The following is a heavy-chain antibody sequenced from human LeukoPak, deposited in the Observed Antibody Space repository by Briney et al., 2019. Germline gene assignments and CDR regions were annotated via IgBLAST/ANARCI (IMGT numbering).Heavy chain of an antibody. J-gene: IGHJ4*02. CDR2: IYPGDSDT. CDR3: ARRHQDPSPFDY. V-gene: IGHV5-51*01. CDR1: GYSFTSYW. Sequence: GESLKISCKGSGYSFTSYWIGWVRQMPGKGREWMGIIYPGDSDTRYSPSFQGQVTISADKSVTTAYLQWRSLKASDTAMYYCARRHQDPSPFDYWGQGTLVTVSS.